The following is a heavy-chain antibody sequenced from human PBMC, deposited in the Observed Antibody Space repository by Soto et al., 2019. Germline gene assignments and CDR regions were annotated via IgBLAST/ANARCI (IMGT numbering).Heavy chain of an antibody. CDR3: ARSPEATVTAFDY. Sequence: QVQLQESGPGLVKPSQTLSLTCTVSGGSISSGGYYWSWIRQHPGKGLEWIGYIYYSGSTYYNPCLKRRVTISVDTSKNQFSLKLSSVTAADTAVYYCARSPEATVTAFDYWGQGTLVTVSS. D-gene: IGHD4-17*01. J-gene: IGHJ4*02. V-gene: IGHV4-31*03. CDR2: IYYSGST. CDR1: GGSISSGGYY.